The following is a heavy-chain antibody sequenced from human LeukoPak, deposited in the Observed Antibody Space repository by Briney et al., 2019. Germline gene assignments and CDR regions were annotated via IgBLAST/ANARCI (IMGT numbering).Heavy chain of an antibody. J-gene: IGHJ4*02. Sequence: GGSLRLSCAASGFTFSSYAMSWVRQAPGKGLEWVSAISGSGGSTYYADSVKGRFTISRDNSKNTLYLQMNSLRAEDAAVYYCAKVGGDYVWGSSFFDYWGQGTLVTVSS. D-gene: IGHD3-16*01. CDR1: GFTFSSYA. V-gene: IGHV3-23*01. CDR3: AKVGGDYVWGSSFFDY. CDR2: ISGSGGST.